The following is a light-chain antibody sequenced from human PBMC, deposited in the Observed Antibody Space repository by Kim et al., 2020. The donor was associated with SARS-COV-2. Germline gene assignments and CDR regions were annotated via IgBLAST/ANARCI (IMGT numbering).Light chain of an antibody. CDR2: YDS. CDR1: NIGSKN. Sequence: SYELTQPPSVSVAPGRTARITCGGNNIGSKNVYWYQQRPGQAHVLVIYYDSDRPSGIPERFSGSNSGNTATLTISRVEAGDEADYYCQVWDRSSDHYVFG. V-gene: IGLV3-21*04. J-gene: IGLJ1*01. CDR3: QVWDRSSDHYV.